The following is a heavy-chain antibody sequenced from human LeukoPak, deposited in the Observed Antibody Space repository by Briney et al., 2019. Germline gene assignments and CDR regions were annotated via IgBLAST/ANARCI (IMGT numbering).Heavy chain of an antibody. J-gene: IGHJ6*03. CDR1: GFTLSNYS. D-gene: IGHD3-22*01. Sequence: GGSLRLSCAVSGFTLSNYSMNWVRQAPGKGLEWISYISGSGFTIHYADSVKGRFTISRDNTKSSLYLQMNSLRAEDTAVYYCTTDRHNYYDSSGYYYPYYYYYYMDVWGKGTTVTVSS. V-gene: IGHV3-48*01. CDR2: ISGSGFTI. CDR3: TTDRHNYYDSSGYYYPYYYYYYMDV.